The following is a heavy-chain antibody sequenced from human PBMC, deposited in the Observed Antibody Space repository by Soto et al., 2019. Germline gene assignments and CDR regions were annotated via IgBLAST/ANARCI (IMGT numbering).Heavy chain of an antibody. CDR3: ATFLILCSSTSCHQAPRAPRRAFDI. CDR2: INPNFGTA. Sequence: GASVNVSCKASGFTFSVYYIYWVRQAPGQGLEWIGWINPNFGTAINAQKFQGRVTMTEDTSTDTAYMELSSLRSEDTAVYYCATFLILCSSTSCHQAPRAPRRAFDIWGQGTMVTVSS. D-gene: IGHD2-2*01. CDR1: GFTFSVYY. J-gene: IGHJ3*02. V-gene: IGHV1-69*06.